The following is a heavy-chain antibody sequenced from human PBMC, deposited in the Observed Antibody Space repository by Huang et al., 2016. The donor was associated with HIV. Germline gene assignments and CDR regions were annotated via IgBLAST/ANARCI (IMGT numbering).Heavy chain of an antibody. CDR2: VSNDGNEK. CDR1: GFSFTSYD. Sequence: QGQLVESGGGVVQPGRSLRLSCAASGFSFTSYDMQWVRQVPGKGLDLVSFVSNDGNEKYYADSVKGRFTISRDNFKNTLYLQMNSLRTGDTAVYFCLPAGHVSHYYYMDVWGKGTTVIVSS. J-gene: IGHJ6*03. CDR3: LPAGHVSHYYYMDV. V-gene: IGHV3-30*03.